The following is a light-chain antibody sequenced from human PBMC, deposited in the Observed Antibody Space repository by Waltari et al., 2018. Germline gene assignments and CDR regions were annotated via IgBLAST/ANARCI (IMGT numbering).Light chain of an antibody. Sequence: QPALTQPPSLSASPGASARLPCTLSSDLSVGSKNIYWYQQKPGSTTRLFLYYFSDSDKYLGPGVPIRVSGSKETSSNTAFLLISGLQPEDEADYYCQLYDVTTNWVFGGGTRLTVL. CDR1: SDLSVGSKN. CDR2: YFSDSDK. J-gene: IGLJ3*02. CDR3: QLYDVTTNWV. V-gene: IGLV5-37*01.